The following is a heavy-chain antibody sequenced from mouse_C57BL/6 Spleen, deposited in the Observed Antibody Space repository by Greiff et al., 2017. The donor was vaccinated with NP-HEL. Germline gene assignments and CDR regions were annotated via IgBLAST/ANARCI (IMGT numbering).Heavy chain of an antibody. CDR3: SRDEGDGYYYYAMDY. D-gene: IGHD2-3*01. CDR1: GYTFTSYG. V-gene: IGHV1-81*01. J-gene: IGHJ4*01. CDR2: IYPRSGNT. Sequence: VQLQQSGAELARPGASVKLSCKASGYTFTSYGISWVKQRTGQGLEWIGEIYPRSGNTYYNEKFKGKATLTADKSSSTAYMELRGLTSEDSAVYCCSRDEGDGYYYYAMDYWGQGTSVTVSS.